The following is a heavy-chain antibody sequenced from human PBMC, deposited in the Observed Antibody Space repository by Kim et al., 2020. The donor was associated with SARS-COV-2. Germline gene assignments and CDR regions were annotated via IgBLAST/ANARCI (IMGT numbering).Heavy chain of an antibody. J-gene: IGHJ6*01. V-gene: IGHV4-39*01. CDR2: VTYSGTT. D-gene: IGHD2-15*01. CDR1: GASIRATTHY. Sequence: SETLSLTCTVSGASIRATTHYWGWIRQPPGKGLEWIGSVTYSGTTYYNPSLESRVTISVDTSKNQFSLKVNSVTAPDTAMYYCARHEDLDYYGVDVWGQGTRVTVSS. CDR3: ARHEDLDYYGVDV.